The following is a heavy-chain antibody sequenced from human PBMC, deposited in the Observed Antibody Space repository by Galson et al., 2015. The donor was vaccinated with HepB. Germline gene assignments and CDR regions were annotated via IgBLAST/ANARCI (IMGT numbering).Heavy chain of an antibody. V-gene: IGHV3-15*01. Sequence: LRLSCAASGFTFSNAWMSWVRQAPGKGLEWVGRIKSKTDGGTTDYAAPVKGRFTISRDDSKNTLYLQMNSLKTEDTAVYYCTTEEAVWSWFDPWGQGTLVTVSS. J-gene: IGHJ5*02. CDR3: TTEEAVWSWFDP. CDR1: GFTFSNAW. D-gene: IGHD2-8*01. CDR2: IKSKTDGGTT.